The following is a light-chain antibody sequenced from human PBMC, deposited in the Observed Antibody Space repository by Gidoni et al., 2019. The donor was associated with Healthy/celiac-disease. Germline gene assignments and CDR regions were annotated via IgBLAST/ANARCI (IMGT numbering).Light chain of an antibody. V-gene: IGKV1-5*01. J-gene: IGKJ1*01. CDR2: DAS. Sequence: DIQMTQSPSTLSASVGDRVTITCRASQSISSWLAWYQQKPGKAPKLLIYDASSLESGVPSRFSGSGSGTEFTLTISSLQPDDCATYYCQQYNSYSHVTFGQGTKVEIK. CDR1: QSISSW. CDR3: QQYNSYSHVT.